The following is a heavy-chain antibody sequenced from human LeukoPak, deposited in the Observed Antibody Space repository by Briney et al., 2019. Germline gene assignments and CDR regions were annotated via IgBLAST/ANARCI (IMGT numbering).Heavy chain of an antibody. Sequence: GGSLRLSCGASGFIFSHHGMHSVRQAPGKGLEWVAVIWSDASNRFYAGSVKGRFTISRDNSQNTLFLQMNSLRAEDTAMYYCWRGAQTGFHYSNYLEYWGHGTLVTVSS. CDR3: WRGAQTGFHYSNYLEY. CDR2: IWSDASNR. J-gene: IGHJ4*01. CDR1: GFIFSHHG. D-gene: IGHD4-11*01. V-gene: IGHV3-33*01.